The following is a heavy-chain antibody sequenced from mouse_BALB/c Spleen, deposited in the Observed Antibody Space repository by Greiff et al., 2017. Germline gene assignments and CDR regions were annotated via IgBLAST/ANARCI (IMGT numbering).Heavy chain of an antibody. CDR1: GFTFSSFG. CDR3: AREYGNYPAWFAY. CDR2: ISSGSSTI. J-gene: IGHJ3*01. Sequence: EVKLVESGGGLVQPGGSRKLSCAASGFTFSSFGMHWVRQAPEKGLEWVAYISSGSSTIYYADTVKGRFTISRDNPKNTLFLQMTSLRSEDTAMYYCAREYGNYPAWFAYWGQGTLVTVSA. V-gene: IGHV5-17*02. D-gene: IGHD2-10*02.